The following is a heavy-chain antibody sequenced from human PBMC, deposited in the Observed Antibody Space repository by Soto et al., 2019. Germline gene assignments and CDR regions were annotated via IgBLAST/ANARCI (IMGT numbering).Heavy chain of an antibody. CDR1: GFTFSSFA. Sequence: GGSLRLSCAASGFTFSSFAMHWVRQAPGKGLEWVALISDDGSNKYYADSVKGRFAISRDNSKNTLYLQMNSLRGEDTAVYSCARVEQWLYIAKYWGQGNLVTVSS. J-gene: IGHJ4*02. CDR3: ARVEQWLYIAKY. V-gene: IGHV3-30*09. CDR2: ISDDGSNK. D-gene: IGHD6-19*01.